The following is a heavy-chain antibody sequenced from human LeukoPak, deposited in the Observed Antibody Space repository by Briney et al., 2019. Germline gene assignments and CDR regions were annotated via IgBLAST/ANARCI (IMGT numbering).Heavy chain of an antibody. CDR3: ARVGSSGYYPFDY. CDR1: GYSISSGYY. V-gene: IGHV4-38-2*02. Sequence: SETLSLTCTVSGYSISSGYYWGWIRQPPGKGLEWIGSMYYTGSTYYNPSLKSRVTISEDTSKNQFSLKLSSVTAADTAVYYCARVGSSGYYPFDYWGQGTLVTVSS. D-gene: IGHD3-22*01. CDR2: MYYTGST. J-gene: IGHJ4*02.